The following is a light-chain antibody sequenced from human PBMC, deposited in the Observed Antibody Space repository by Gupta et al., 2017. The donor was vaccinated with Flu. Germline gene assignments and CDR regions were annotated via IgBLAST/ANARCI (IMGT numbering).Light chain of an antibody. V-gene: IGLV2-14*01. J-gene: IGLJ1*01. CDR2: EVT. CDR1: NSDVGNRNY. Sequence: QSVLTQPASVSGSPGQSIIISCTGTNSDVGNRNYVSWYQHHPGEAPKLIIYEVTDRPSGVSNRFSGSKSANTASLTISGLQADDEADYYCSSYTGSSTVPYVFGTGTKVTVL. CDR3: SSYTGSSTVPYV.